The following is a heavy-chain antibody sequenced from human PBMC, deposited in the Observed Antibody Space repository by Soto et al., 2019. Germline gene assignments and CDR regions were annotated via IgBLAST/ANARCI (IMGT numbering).Heavy chain of an antibody. D-gene: IGHD2-21*01. Sequence: EVQLVESGGGLVQPGESLRLSCAASGFTFSAFWMTWLRQAPGKGLEWVANIKRDGTVTHYGDSVEGRCTLSRDNAQNSLFLQLNSVRPEDTAMYYCARDLSPPGEFFYDACDVWGQGTVVTVSS. CDR3: ARDLSPPGEFFYDACDV. CDR1: GFTFSAFW. J-gene: IGHJ3*01. CDR2: IKRDGTVT. V-gene: IGHV3-7*04.